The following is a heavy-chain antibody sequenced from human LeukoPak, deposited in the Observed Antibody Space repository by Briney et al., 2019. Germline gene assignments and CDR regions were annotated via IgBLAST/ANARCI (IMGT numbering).Heavy chain of an antibody. CDR3: ARDLRDVGDYGFDY. V-gene: IGHV1-3*01. Sequence: ASVKVSCKASGYTFTSYAMHWVRQAPGQRLEWMGWINAGNGNTKYSQKFQGRVTITRDTSASTAYMELGSLRSEDTAVYYCARDLRDVGDYGFDYWGQGTLVTVSS. CDR1: GYTFTSYA. CDR2: INAGNGNT. D-gene: IGHD4-17*01. J-gene: IGHJ4*02.